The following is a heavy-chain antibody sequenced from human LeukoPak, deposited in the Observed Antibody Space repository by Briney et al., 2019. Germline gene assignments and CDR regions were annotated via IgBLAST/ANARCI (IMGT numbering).Heavy chain of an antibody. Sequence: GASVKVSCKASGYTFTSYDINWVRQATGQGLEWMGWMNPNSGNTGYAQKFQGRVTMTRNTSISTAYMELSSLRSEDTAVYYCARGQTGSPITMVRGVIISWYYYYMDVWGKGTTVTISS. D-gene: IGHD3-10*01. CDR3: ARGQTGSPITMVRGVIISWYYYYMDV. CDR2: MNPNSGNT. V-gene: IGHV1-8*01. J-gene: IGHJ6*03. CDR1: GYTFTSYD.